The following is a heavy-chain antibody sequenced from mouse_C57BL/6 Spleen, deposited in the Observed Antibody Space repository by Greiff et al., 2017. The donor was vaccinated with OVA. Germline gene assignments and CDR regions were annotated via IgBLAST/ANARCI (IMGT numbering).Heavy chain of an antibody. Sequence: QVQLQQSGPELVKPGASVKISCKASGYAFSSSWMYWVKQRPGKGLEWIGRIYPGDGDTNYNGTFKGKATLTADKSSSTAYMQLSSLTSEDTAVYFCARRGHDYYSMDYWGQGTSVTVSS. CDR1: GYAFSSSW. V-gene: IGHV1-82*01. J-gene: IGHJ4*01. CDR3: ARRGHDYYSMDY. D-gene: IGHD3-3*01. CDR2: IYPGDGDT.